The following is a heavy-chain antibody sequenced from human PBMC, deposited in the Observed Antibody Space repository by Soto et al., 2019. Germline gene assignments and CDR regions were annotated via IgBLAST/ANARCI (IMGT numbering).Heavy chain of an antibody. CDR1: GYTFTSYA. Sequence: ASVKVSCKASGYTFTSYAMHWVRQAPGQRLEWMGWINAGNGNTKYSQKFQGRVTITRDTSASTAYMELSSLRSEDTALYYCAKKYSYDSGTYLYHFDCWGQGTLVTVSS. V-gene: IGHV1-3*01. D-gene: IGHD3-10*01. CDR2: INAGNGNT. J-gene: IGHJ4*02. CDR3: AKKYSYDSGTYLYHFDC.